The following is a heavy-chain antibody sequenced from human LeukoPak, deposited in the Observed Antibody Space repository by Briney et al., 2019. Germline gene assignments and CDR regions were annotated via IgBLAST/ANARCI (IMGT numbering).Heavy chain of an antibody. V-gene: IGHV3-30*02. CDR1: GFSFSSYG. J-gene: IGHJ4*02. Sequence: GGSLRLSCAASGFSFSSYGMHWVRLAPGRGLEWVAFIPRDGSYEKYADSVKGRFAISRDNSKSTLYLHMNSLRAEDTAVYYCANIPNSFGPDYWGQGSLVTVSS. CDR2: IPRDGSYE. D-gene: IGHD3-16*01. CDR3: ANIPNSFGPDY.